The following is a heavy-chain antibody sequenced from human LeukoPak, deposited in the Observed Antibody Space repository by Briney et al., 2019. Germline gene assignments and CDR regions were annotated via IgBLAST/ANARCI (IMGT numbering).Heavy chain of an antibody. V-gene: IGHV3-7*01. J-gene: IGHJ1*01. CDR2: IKTDGSEK. D-gene: IGHD3-22*01. Sequence: PGGSLRLSCKGSGFTFSNYWMGWVRQAPGKGLQWVANIKTDGSEKYYVDSLKGRFTISRDNAKNSLYLQMNSLRAEDTAVYYCATYSSLNRREFQYWGQGTLLTVSS. CDR1: GFTFSNYW. CDR3: ATYSSLNRREFQY.